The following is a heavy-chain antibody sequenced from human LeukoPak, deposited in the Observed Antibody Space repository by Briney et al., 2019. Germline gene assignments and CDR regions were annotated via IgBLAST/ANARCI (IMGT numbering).Heavy chain of an antibody. CDR1: GFTFTRHW. CDR2: IKTDGTNT. J-gene: IGHJ4*02. Sequence: GGSLRLSCAASGFTFTRHWMHWVRQAPGKGLEWVSRIKTDGTNTIYADFVEGRFAISRDNARNTLYLQMSSLRAGDTAVYYCGGSEDGYIDYWGQGTLVTVSS. V-gene: IGHV3-74*01. CDR3: GGSEDGYIDY. D-gene: IGHD5-24*01.